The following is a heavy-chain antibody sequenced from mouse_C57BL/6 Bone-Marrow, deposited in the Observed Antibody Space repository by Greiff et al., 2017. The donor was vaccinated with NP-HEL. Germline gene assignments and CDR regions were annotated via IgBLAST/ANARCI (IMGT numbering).Heavy chain of an antibody. D-gene: IGHD2-4*01. CDR3: ARGGRLRRSMDY. Sequence: EVQGVESGGGLVKPGGSLKLSCAASGFTFSSYAMSWVRQTPEKRLEWVATISDGGSYTYYPDNVKGRFTISRDNAKNNLYLQMSHLKSEDTAMYYCARGGRLRRSMDYWGQGTSVTVSS. CDR2: ISDGGSYT. CDR1: GFTFSSYA. V-gene: IGHV5-4*01. J-gene: IGHJ4*01.